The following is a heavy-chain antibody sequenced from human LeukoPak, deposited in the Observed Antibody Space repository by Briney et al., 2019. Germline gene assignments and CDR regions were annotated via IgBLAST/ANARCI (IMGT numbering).Heavy chain of an antibody. CDR2: TIPILGIA. V-gene: IGHV1-69*04. D-gene: IGHD3-16*01. CDR3: ARVAELGSTDAFDI. J-gene: IGHJ3*02. Sequence: EASVKVSCKASGGTFSSYAISWVRQAPGQGLEWMGRTIPILGIANYAQKFQGRVTITADKSTSTAYMELSSLRSEDTAVYYCARVAELGSTDAFDIWGQGTMVTVSS. CDR1: GGTFSSYA.